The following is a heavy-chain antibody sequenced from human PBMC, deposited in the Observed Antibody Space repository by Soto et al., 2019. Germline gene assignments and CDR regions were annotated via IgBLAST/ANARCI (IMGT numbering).Heavy chain of an antibody. CDR2: INDHNGST. Sequence: SAEVSSKASGCIFPSYSMHWVRQVPGQRLEWIGMINDHNGSTSYAQKFQVRVTMTRDTSTSTVYMELSSLRYEDTAVYYCARDLSVLRFLGLAVGTLGQALYGMDVWGQGTTVNVS. V-gene: IGHV1-46*01. D-gene: IGHD3-3*01. CDR3: ARDLSVLRFLGLAVGTLGQALYGMDV. CDR1: GCIFPSYS. J-gene: IGHJ6*02.